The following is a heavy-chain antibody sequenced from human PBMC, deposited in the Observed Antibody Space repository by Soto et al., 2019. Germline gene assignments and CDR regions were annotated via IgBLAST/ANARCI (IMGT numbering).Heavy chain of an antibody. Sequence: EVQLVESGGGLVQPGESLRLACAVSGFTFANYWRSWVRPAPGTGLEGVANRNEDGSETNSVDSVKGRFTISRDNAKNSLFLPVNSLRAGDTAVYYCARTTAFEYRGQGTQVTVA. J-gene: IGHJ4*02. D-gene: IGHD1-26*01. CDR1: GFTFANYW. CDR3: ARTTAFEY. CDR2: RNEDGSET. V-gene: IGHV3-7*01.